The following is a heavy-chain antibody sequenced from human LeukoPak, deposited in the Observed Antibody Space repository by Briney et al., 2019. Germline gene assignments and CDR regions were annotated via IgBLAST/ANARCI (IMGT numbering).Heavy chain of an antibody. J-gene: IGHJ3*02. D-gene: IGHD6-13*01. CDR1: GFTFSSYG. CDR3: ARTFSSWHDAFDI. Sequence: GRSLRLSCAASGFTFSSYGMHWVRQAPGKGLEWVANIKQGGSEKYYVDSVKGRFTISRDNAKNSLYLQMNSLRAEDTAVYYCARTFSSWHDAFDIWAKGQWSPPLQ. V-gene: IGHV3-7*01. CDR2: IKQGGSEK.